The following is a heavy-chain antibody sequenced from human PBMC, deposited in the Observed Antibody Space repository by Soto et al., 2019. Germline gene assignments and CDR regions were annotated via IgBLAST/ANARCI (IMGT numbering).Heavy chain of an antibody. CDR2: IIPIFGTA. J-gene: IGHJ4*02. CDR3: ARGEYYDSSGYYYYFDY. V-gene: IGHV1-69*01. Sequence: QVQLVQSGAEVKKPGSSVKVSCKASGGTFSSYAISWVRQAPGQGLEWMGGIIPIFGTANYAQKFQGRVTITADEPTSTAYMELSSLRSEDTAVYYCARGEYYDSSGYYYYFDYWGQGTLVTVSS. CDR1: GGTFSSYA. D-gene: IGHD3-22*01.